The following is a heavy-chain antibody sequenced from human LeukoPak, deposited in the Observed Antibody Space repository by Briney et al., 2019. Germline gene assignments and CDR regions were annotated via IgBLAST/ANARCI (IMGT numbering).Heavy chain of an antibody. Sequence: GKSLRLSCAASGFTFSAYVLHWVRQAPGKGLEWVAVISYDGTNKYYAESVKGRFTISRDNSKNTLYLQMNSQRSEDTAVYYCAKGLYDSNGYGDWGFDYWGQGTLVTVSS. J-gene: IGHJ4*02. V-gene: IGHV3-30*18. D-gene: IGHD3-22*01. CDR3: AKGLYDSNGYGDWGFDY. CDR2: ISYDGTNK. CDR1: GFTFSAYV.